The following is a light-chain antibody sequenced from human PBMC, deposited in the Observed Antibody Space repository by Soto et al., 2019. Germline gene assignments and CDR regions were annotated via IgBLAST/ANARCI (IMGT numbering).Light chain of an antibody. CDR1: QSVSSY. CDR3: QQRSNWPPIT. V-gene: IGKV3-11*01. Sequence: EIVLTQSPATLSLSPGERATLACRASQSVSSYFAWYQQKPDQAPRLLIYDASNRATGIPARFSGSGSGTDFTRPISSLEPEDFAVYYCQQRSNWPPITFGGGNKVEIK. CDR2: DAS. J-gene: IGKJ4*01.